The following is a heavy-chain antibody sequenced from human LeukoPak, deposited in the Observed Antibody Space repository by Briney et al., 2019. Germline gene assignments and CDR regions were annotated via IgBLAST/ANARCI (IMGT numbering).Heavy chain of an antibody. J-gene: IGHJ4*02. CDR3: ARGDYSYYYGSGSSFDY. CDR1: GYTFTSYY. Sequence: ASVKVSCKASGYTFTSYYMHWVRQAPGQGLEWMGIINPSGGSTSYAQKFQGRVTMTRNMSTSTVYMELSSLRSEDTAVYYCARGDYSYYYGSGSSFDYWGQGTLVIVSS. V-gene: IGHV1-46*01. D-gene: IGHD3-10*01. CDR2: INPSGGST.